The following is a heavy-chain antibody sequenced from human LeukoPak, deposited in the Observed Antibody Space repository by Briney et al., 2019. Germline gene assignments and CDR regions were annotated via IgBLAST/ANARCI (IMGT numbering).Heavy chain of an antibody. Sequence: GGSLRLSCAASGFTFSSYAMSWVRQAPGEGLEWVSAISGSVGSTYYADSVKGRFTISRDNSKNTLYLQMNSLRAEDTAVYYCAKEGLLRYDSADFDYWGQGTLVTVSS. CDR3: AKEGLLRYDSADFDY. CDR2: ISGSVGST. D-gene: IGHD3-9*01. J-gene: IGHJ4*02. CDR1: GFTFSSYA. V-gene: IGHV3-23*01.